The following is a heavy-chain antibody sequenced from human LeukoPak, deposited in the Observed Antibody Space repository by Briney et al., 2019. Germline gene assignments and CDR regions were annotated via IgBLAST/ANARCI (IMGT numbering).Heavy chain of an antibody. CDR3: ARDHVVRGVVWDY. CDR1: GFTFSSHW. Sequence: GGSLRLSCAASGFTFSSHWMSWVRQAPGKGLEWVATINQDGSEKYSVGSVKGRFTISRDDAKNSLYLQMNSLRAEDTAVYYCARDHVVRGVVWDYWGQGTLVTVSS. V-gene: IGHV3-7*05. CDR2: INQDGSEK. D-gene: IGHD3-10*01. J-gene: IGHJ4*02.